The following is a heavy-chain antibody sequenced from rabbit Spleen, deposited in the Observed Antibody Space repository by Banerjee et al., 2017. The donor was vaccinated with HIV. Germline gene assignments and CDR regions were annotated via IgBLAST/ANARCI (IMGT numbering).Heavy chain of an antibody. Sequence: QQQLEESGGGLVQPEGSLTLTCTASGFSFSSSYWICWVRQAPGKGLEWIGIIYAAKGSTDYASWVNGRFTISSDNAQSTVDLKMTSLTAADTATYFCARAIVPWLGLTRLDLWGPGTLVTVS. J-gene: IGHJ3*01. V-gene: IGHV1S45*01. CDR1: GFSFSSSYW. CDR3: ARAIVPWLGLTRLDL. D-gene: IGHD4-1*01. CDR2: IYAAKGST.